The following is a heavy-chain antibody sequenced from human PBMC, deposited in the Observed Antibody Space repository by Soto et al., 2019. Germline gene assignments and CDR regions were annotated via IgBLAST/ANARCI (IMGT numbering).Heavy chain of an antibody. CDR2: ISYDGSNK. Sequence: QVQLVESGGGVVQPGGSRGPPCAAPGLTFISYGWHGVRQPPGKGWEGGAVISYDGSNKYYADSVKGRFTISRDNSKNTLYLQMNSLRAEDTAVYYCAKDSPVSWYVREFYFDYWGQGTLVTVSS. V-gene: IGHV3-30*18. D-gene: IGHD6-13*01. CDR3: AKDSPVSWYVREFYFDY. CDR1: GLTFISYG. J-gene: IGHJ4*02.